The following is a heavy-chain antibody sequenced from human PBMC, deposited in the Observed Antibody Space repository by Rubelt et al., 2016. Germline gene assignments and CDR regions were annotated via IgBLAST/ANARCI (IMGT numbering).Heavy chain of an antibody. CDR3: ARHWGTYGGKHLVYFDY. CDR1: GGSFSRYY. D-gene: IGHD4-23*01. Sequence: QVQLQQWGAGLLKPSETLSLTCAVSGGSFSRYYWSWIRQPPGKGLEWIGDIDFSGSTNYNPSLESRVTISVDTSKNQFSRRLSLVTAADTAVYYCARHWGTYGGKHLVYFDYWGQGTLVTVSS. CDR2: IDFSGST. J-gene: IGHJ4*02. V-gene: IGHV4-34*01.